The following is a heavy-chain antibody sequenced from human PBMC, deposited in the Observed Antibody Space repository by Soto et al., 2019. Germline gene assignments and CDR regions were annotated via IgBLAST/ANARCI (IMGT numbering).Heavy chain of an antibody. CDR2: ITSDTKTI. J-gene: IGHJ4*02. D-gene: IGHD6-19*01. CDR1: GFRFSIYS. V-gene: IGHV3-48*02. CDR3: ARSVEGHFDY. Sequence: EVQLVESGGGLVQPGGSLRLSCAASGFRFSIYSMNWVRQAPGKGLEWSAYITSDTKTIKYSDSVKGLFTISRDNDNNLVYLQMNSLRDEDTAVYYCARSVEGHFDYWGQGTVVTVST.